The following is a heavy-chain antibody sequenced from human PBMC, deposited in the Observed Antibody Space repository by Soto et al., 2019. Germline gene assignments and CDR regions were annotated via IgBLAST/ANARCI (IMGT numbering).Heavy chain of an antibody. D-gene: IGHD3-16*01. CDR3: AREGGESSDRPYYSDS. CDR1: GGSTSSDNY. J-gene: IGHJ4*02. CDR2: IYYSGNT. V-gene: IGHV4-30-4*01. Sequence: SETLSLTCTVSGGSTSSDNYWSWIRQPPGKGLEWIGHIYYSGNTDYNPSLKSRLAISIDTSKNQFSLKLSSVTAADTAVYFCAREGGESSDRPYYSDSWGPGSLVTVS.